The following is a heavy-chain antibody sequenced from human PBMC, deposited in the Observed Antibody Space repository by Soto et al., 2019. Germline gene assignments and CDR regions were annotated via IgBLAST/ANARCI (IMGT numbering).Heavy chain of an antibody. CDR3: ERELDGIDV. Sequence: WGAHRLSSASSGGNIGSHNMNWVIQATGKGLEGGSSIRSSSRYIYYTDSVKGRITICRDNAKNSLYLKMNSLRVEDTAVKYCERELDGIDVWGQGTTVTVSS. J-gene: IGHJ6*02. V-gene: IGHV3-21*04. CDR1: GGNIGSHN. CDR2: IRSSSRYI.